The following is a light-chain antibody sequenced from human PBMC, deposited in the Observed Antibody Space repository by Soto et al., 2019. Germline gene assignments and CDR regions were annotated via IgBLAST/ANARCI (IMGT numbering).Light chain of an antibody. CDR2: ASS. J-gene: IGKJ3*01. V-gene: IGKV1-27*01. CDR3: QKYNTAPFT. CDR1: DTISVY. Sequence: DIQMTQSPSSLTASVGDRVTITCRASDTISVYLAWYQHMPGKVPERLIYASSILQSGVPSRFSGSRSDTEFTLTISSLQPGDVGSDYCQKYNTAPFTVGPGTKVQI.